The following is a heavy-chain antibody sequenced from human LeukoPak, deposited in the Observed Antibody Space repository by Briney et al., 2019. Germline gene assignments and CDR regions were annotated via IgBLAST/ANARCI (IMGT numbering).Heavy chain of an antibody. Sequence: PGRSLRLSCAASGFTFDDYAMHWVRQAPGKGLEWVSGISWNSRNIGYADSVKGRFTISRGNAKNSLYLQMNSLRAEDTALYYCAKVAGVVIDWGQGTLVTVSS. CDR1: GFTFDDYA. CDR2: ISWNSRNI. D-gene: IGHD3-3*01. V-gene: IGHV3-9*01. J-gene: IGHJ4*02. CDR3: AKVAGVVID.